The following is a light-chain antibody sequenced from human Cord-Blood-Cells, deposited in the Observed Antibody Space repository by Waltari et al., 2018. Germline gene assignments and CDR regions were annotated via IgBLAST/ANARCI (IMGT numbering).Light chain of an antibody. CDR1: SSDVGGYNY. V-gene: IGLV2-14*01. Sequence: QSALTQPASVSGSPGQSITISCTGTSSDVGGYNYVSWYQQHPGKAPKLMIYDGSNRPSGVSNRFSGSKSGNTSSLNISGLQAEDEADYYCSSYTSSSVVFGGGTKLTVL. CDR3: SSYTSSSVV. CDR2: DGS. J-gene: IGLJ2*01.